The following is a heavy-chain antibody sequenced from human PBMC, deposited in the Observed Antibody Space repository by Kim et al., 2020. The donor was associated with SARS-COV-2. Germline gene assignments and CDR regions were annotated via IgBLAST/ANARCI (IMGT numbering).Heavy chain of an antibody. Sequence: GGSLRLSCAASGFTFDNYAMHWVRQAPGKGLEWVSGISWNSGAMGYADSVQGRFTISRDNAKNSLYLQMNSLSTEDTALYYCAKSHSPGSHYYFDYWGQGTLVTVSS. J-gene: IGHJ4*02. D-gene: IGHD1-26*01. CDR2: ISWNSGAM. V-gene: IGHV3-9*01. CDR1: GFTFDNYA. CDR3: AKSHSPGSHYYFDY.